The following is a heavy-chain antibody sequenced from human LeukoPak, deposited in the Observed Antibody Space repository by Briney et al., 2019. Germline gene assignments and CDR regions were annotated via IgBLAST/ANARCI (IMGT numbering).Heavy chain of an antibody. D-gene: IGHD6-13*01. V-gene: IGHV3-66*01. CDR3: ARSSSSSWDNAFDI. CDR2: IYSGGST. J-gene: IGHJ3*02. Sequence: GGSLRLSCAASGFTVSSNYMSWVRQAPGKGLEWVSVIYSGGSTYYADSVKGRFTISRGNAKNSLYLQMNSLRAEDTAVYYCARSSSSSWDNAFDIWGQGTMVTVSS. CDR1: GFTVSSNY.